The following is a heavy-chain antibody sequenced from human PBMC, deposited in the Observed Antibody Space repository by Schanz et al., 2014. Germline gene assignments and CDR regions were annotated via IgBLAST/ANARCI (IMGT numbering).Heavy chain of an antibody. CDR3: ARGIGGYGANNYFDY. D-gene: IGHD5-12*01. V-gene: IGHV3-30-3*01. CDR1: GFTFSSYA. J-gene: IGHJ4*02. CDR2: ISYDGRNK. Sequence: VQLLDSGGGLVQPGGSLRLSCAASGFTFSSYAMHWVRQAPGKGLEWVAVISYDGRNKYYADSVEGRFTISRDNSRNTLYLQMNSLRTEDTAVYSCARGIGGYGANNYFDYWGQGTLVTVSS.